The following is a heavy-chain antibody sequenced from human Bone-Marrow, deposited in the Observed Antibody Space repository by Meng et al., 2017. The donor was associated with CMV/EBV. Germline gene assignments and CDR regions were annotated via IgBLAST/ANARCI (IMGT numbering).Heavy chain of an antibody. D-gene: IGHD3-10*01. CDR2: INHSGST. CDR1: GGSFSGYY. J-gene: IGHJ4*02. Sequence: CSVYGGSFSGYYWSWIRQPPGKGLEWIGEINHSGSTNYNPSLKSRVTISVDTSKNQFSLKLSSVTAADTAVYYCARGRGMVRGVITYWGQGTLVTVSS. V-gene: IGHV4-34*01. CDR3: ARGRGMVRGVITY.